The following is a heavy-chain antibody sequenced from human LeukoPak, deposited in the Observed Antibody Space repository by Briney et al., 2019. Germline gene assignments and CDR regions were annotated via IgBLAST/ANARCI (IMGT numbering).Heavy chain of an antibody. D-gene: IGHD5-24*01. CDR2: INPNSGGT. CDR3: ARIRLGPKNRDGYNY. CDR1: GYTFTGYY. V-gene: IGHV1-2*02. J-gene: IGHJ4*02. Sequence: ASVKVSCKASGYTFTGYYMHWVRQAPGQGLEWMGWINPNSGGTNYAQKFEGRVTMTRDTSISTAYMELSRLRSDDTAVYCCARIRLGPKNRDGYNYWGQGTLVTVSS.